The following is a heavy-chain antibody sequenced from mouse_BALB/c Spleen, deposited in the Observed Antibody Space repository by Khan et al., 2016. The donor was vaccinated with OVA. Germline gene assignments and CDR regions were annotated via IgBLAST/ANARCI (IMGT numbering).Heavy chain of an antibody. CDR3: ARRTLDY. V-gene: IGHV1S135*01. CDR1: DYSFTSYY. Sequence: VQLQQSGPELMKPGASVKISCKASDYSFTSYYMHWVKQSHGKSLEWIGCIDPFNGGTTYNQKFKGKATLTVDKSSSTAYMHLSTLTSEDSAVYYCARRTLDYWGQGTSVIVSS. J-gene: IGHJ4*01. CDR2: IDPFNGGT.